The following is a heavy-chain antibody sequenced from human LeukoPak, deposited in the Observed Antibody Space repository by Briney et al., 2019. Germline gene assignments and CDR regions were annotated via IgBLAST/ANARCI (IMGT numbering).Heavy chain of an antibody. D-gene: IGHD1-26*01. J-gene: IGHJ4*02. CDR2: INPNSGGT. CDR3: GIVGAQGYYFDY. Sequence: ASVKVSCKASVYTFTGYYMHWVRQAPGQGLEGLGWINPNSGGTNYAQKFQGRVTMTRDTSISTAYMELSRLRSDDTAVYYCGIVGAQGYYFDYWGQGTLVTVSS. CDR1: VYTFTGYY. V-gene: IGHV1-2*02.